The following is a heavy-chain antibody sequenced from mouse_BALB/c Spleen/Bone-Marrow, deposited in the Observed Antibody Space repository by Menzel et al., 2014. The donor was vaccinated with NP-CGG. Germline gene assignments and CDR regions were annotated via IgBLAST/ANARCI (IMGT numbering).Heavy chain of an antibody. CDR2: INPGSSTI. Sequence: EVKLVESGGGLVQPGGSLNLACVASGFDFSRYWMSWARQAPGKGQEWIGEINPGSSTINYSPSLKDKFIISRDNAKNTLYLQMSKVRSEDTALYYCARLGNYGYHDKWGRGTTLTVSS. CDR1: GFDFSRYW. J-gene: IGHJ2*01. V-gene: IGHV4-2*02. CDR3: ARLGNYGYHDK. D-gene: IGHD1-2*01.